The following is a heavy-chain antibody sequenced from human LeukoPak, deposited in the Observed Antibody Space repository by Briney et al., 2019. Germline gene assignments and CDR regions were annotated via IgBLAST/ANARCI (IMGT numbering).Heavy chain of an antibody. CDR2: INHSGST. CDR1: GGSFSGYY. V-gene: IGHV4-34*01. J-gene: IGHJ3*02. CDR3: ARGSGPAFDI. Sequence: SETLSLTCAVYGGSFSGYYWSWIRQPPGKGLEWIGEINHSGSTNYNPSLKSRVTISVDTSKNQFSLKLSSVTAADTAVYYCARGSGPAFDIWGQGTMVTVSS.